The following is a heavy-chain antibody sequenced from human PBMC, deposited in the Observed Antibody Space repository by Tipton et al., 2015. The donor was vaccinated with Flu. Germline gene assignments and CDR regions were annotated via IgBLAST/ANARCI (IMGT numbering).Heavy chain of an antibody. D-gene: IGHD2-2*01. CDR1: GGSISSYY. Sequence: TLSLTCTVSGGSISSYYWRWIRQPPGKGLERIGYIYYSGSTNYNPSLKSRVTISVDTSKTQFSLKLSSVAAADTAVYYCARGDCSSTRCLDYWGQGTLVTVSS. V-gene: IGHV4-59*01. CDR3: ARGDCSSTRCLDY. J-gene: IGHJ4*02. CDR2: IYYSGST.